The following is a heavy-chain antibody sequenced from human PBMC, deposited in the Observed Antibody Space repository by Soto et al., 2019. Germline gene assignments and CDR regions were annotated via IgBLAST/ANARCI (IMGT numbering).Heavy chain of an antibody. CDR1: GGSFSGYY. CDR2: INHSGST. V-gene: IGHV4-34*01. CDR3: ARDYGPRRFSYFDY. Sequence: SETLSLTCAVYGGSFSGYYWSWIRQPPGKGLEWIGEINHSGSTNYNPSLKSRVTISVDTSKNQFSLKLSSVTAADTAVYYCARDYGPRRFSYFDYWGQGTLVTVYS. D-gene: IGHD3-10*01. J-gene: IGHJ4*02.